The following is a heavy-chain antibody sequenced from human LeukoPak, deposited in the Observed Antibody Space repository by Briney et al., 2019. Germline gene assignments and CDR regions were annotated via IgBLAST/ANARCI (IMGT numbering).Heavy chain of an antibody. V-gene: IGHV3-23*01. J-gene: IGHJ4*02. CDR2: FSEIISGT. CDR1: GLPFRSYD. Sequence: GGSRRFSCTASGLPFRSYDRSGARQPPGKALEWASPFSEIISGTYYADSVKGRFTISRDTSKNTLYLQMNSLRAEDTAIYYCARASSSSRPYYFDYWGQGTLVTVSS. D-gene: IGHD6-6*01. CDR3: ARASSSSRPYYFDY.